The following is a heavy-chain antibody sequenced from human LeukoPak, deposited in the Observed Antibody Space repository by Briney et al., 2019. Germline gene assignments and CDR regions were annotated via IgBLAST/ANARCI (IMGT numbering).Heavy chain of an antibody. CDR2: IDYTGDTT. CDR1: GFTFSSST. V-gene: IGHV3-23*01. CDR3: AKDLYSSISSVY. J-gene: IGHJ4*02. Sequence: PGGSLRLSCAASGFTFSSSTMTWVRQAPGKGPEWVSSIDYTGDTTYYADSVKGRFTISRDNSDNTLYLQMNSLRVEDTAVYYCAKDLYSSISSVYWGQGTLVTVSS. D-gene: IGHD6-19*01.